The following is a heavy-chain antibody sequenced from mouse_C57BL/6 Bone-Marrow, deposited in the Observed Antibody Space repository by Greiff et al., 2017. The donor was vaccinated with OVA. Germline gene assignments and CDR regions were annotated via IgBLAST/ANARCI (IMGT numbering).Heavy chain of an antibody. D-gene: IGHD1-1*01. V-gene: IGHV14-4*01. J-gene: IGHJ2*01. CDR2: IDPENGDN. CDR1: GFNIKDDY. Sequence: EVQLVESGAELVRPGASVKLSCTASGFNIKDDYMHWVKQRPEQGLEWIGWIDPENGDNEYASKFQGKATITEDTSSNTAYLQLTSLPSEDTSVYYCTTSYYYPYFDYWGQGTTLTVSS. CDR3: TTSYYYPYFDY.